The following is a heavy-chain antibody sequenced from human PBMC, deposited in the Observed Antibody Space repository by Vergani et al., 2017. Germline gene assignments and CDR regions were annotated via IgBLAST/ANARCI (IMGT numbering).Heavy chain of an antibody. D-gene: IGHD2-15*01. J-gene: IGHJ6*02. CDR3: SCSRSLDYYYGMDV. CDR2: INPNSGGT. Sequence: QVQLVQSGAEVKKPGASVKVSCKASGYTFIGYYMHWVRQAPGQGLEWMGWINPNSGGTNYAQKFQGRVTMTRETSISTAYMELSRLRSEDTAVYYCSCSRSLDYYYGMDVWGQGTTVTVSS. V-gene: IGHV1-2*02. CDR1: GYTFIGYY.